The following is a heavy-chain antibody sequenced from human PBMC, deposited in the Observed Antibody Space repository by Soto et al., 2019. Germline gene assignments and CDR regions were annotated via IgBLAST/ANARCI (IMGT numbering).Heavy chain of an antibody. Sequence: ASVKVSCKASGYTFTYNSIHWVRRAPGQGLEWVGWINAGDGDTKYSQKIQDRVTITRDTSASTAYMELRSLRSDDTAVYYCARAVNNHANFDPWGQGTLVTVSS. D-gene: IGHD1-1*01. CDR3: ARAVNNHANFDP. CDR2: INAGDGDT. CDR1: GYTFTYNS. J-gene: IGHJ5*02. V-gene: IGHV1-3*01.